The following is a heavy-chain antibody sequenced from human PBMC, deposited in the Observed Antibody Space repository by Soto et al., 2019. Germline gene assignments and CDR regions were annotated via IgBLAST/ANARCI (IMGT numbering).Heavy chain of an antibody. Sequence: SETLSLTCAVYGGSFSGYYWSWIRQPPGKGLEWIGEINHSGSTNYNPSLKSRVTISVDTSKNQFSLKLSSVTAADTAVYYCARGGTDIVVVVAASNWFDPWGQGTLVTVSS. V-gene: IGHV4-34*01. CDR3: ARGGTDIVVVVAASNWFDP. CDR1: GGSFSGYY. J-gene: IGHJ5*02. CDR2: INHSGST. D-gene: IGHD2-15*01.